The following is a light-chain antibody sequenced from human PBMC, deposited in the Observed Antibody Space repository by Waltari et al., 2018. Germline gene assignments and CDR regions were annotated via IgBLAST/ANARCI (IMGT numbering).Light chain of an antibody. V-gene: IGKV1-12*01. CDR1: HDINSF. CDR3: QQAKSFPVT. J-gene: IGKJ4*01. CDR2: SAS. Sequence: IQMTQPHSYVSASGGYRITISCRASHDINSFLAWYHQIPGKAPKLLMHSASTLQPGVPSRFSGSGSGTDFTLTITSLQPDDFATSYCQQAKSFPVTFGGGTTVEIK.